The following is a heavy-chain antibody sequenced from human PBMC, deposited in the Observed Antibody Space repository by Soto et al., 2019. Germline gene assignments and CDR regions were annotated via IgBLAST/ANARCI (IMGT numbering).Heavy chain of an antibody. Sequence: SETLSLTCTVSGGSVSSDYYYWSWIRQTPGKRLEWIAFVYYSGSANYSPSLKSRVTMSADTSKNQFSLKLTSVTAADAAVYYCARTEMATMFFDYWGRGTLVTVSS. D-gene: IGHD5-12*01. CDR3: ARTEMATMFFDY. CDR2: VYYSGSA. V-gene: IGHV4-61*01. J-gene: IGHJ4*02. CDR1: GGSVSSDYYY.